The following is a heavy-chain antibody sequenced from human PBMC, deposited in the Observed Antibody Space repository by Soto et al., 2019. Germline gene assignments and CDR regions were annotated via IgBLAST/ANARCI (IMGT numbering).Heavy chain of an antibody. J-gene: IGHJ4*02. D-gene: IGHD5-18*01. CDR1: GYTFTSYG. Sequence: QVQLVQSGAEVEKPAATVKVSCKASGYTFTSYGISWVRQAPGQGLEWMGWINAYNGNTKYAQKLQGRVTMTTDTSTSTAYMELRSLRSDDTAVYYCARDQAMAQFDYWGQGTMVTVSS. CDR3: ARDQAMAQFDY. V-gene: IGHV1-18*01. CDR2: INAYNGNT.